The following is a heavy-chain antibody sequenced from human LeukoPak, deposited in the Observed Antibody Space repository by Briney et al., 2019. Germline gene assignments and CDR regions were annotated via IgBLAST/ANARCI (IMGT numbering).Heavy chain of an antibody. Sequence: SETLSLTCTVSGGSISSHYWSWIRQPPGKGLEWIGYIYYSGSTNYNPSLKSRVTISVDTSKNQFSLKLSSVTAADTAVYYCASSTLTSTVTSGGYYYYYYMDVWGKGTTVTVSS. CDR1: GGSISSHY. CDR2: IYYSGST. CDR3: ASSTLTSTVTSGGYYYYYYMDV. D-gene: IGHD4-11*01. V-gene: IGHV4-59*08. J-gene: IGHJ6*03.